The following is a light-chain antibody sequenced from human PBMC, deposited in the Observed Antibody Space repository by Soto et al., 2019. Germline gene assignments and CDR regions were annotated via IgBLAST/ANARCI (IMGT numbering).Light chain of an antibody. Sequence: DIQLTQSPSSLSAAVGDRVTITCRASQAISSHLAWYQQKPGKAPKLLIYAASTLQSGVPSRFSGSGSGTDFTLTISCLQSEDFAAYYCQQYYSFPFTFGQGTRLEIK. CDR2: AAS. V-gene: IGKV1-9*01. CDR3: QQYYSFPFT. CDR1: QAISSH. J-gene: IGKJ5*01.